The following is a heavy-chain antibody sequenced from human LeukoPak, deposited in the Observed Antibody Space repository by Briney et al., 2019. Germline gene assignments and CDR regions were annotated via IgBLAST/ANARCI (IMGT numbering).Heavy chain of an antibody. Sequence: KSSETLSLTCTVSGGSISSYYWSWIRQPPGKGLEWFGYIYTSGSTNYNPSLKSRVTISVDTSKNQFSLKLSSVTAADTAVYYCARHGRFLEWSTHGAFDIWGQGTMVTVSS. CDR1: GGSISSYY. CDR2: IYTSGST. V-gene: IGHV4-4*09. D-gene: IGHD3-3*01. CDR3: ARHGRFLEWSTHGAFDI. J-gene: IGHJ3*02.